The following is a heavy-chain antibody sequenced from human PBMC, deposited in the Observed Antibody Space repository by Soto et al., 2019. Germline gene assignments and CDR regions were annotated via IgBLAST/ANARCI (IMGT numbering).Heavy chain of an antibody. D-gene: IGHD6-13*01. CDR1: GFTLRSYW. J-gene: IGHJ4*02. CDR3: ARYGIAAAGPAFDY. V-gene: IGHV3-74*01. Sequence: GGSLRLSCAASGFTLRSYWMHWVRQAPGKGLVWVSRINSDGSSTSYADSVKGRFTISRDHAKNTLYLQMNSLRAEDTAVYYCARYGIAAAGPAFDYWGQGTLVTVSS. CDR2: INSDGSST.